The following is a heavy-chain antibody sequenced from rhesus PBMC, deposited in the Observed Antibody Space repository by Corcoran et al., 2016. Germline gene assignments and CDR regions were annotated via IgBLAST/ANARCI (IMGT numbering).Heavy chain of an antibody. V-gene: IGHV4-165*02. CDR3: ARIASRYSSWSEFDV. J-gene: IGHJ5-1*01. D-gene: IGHD6-13*01. CDR2: IGGGSGST. CDR1: GGSISDRYY. Sequence: QVQLQESGPGLVKPSETLSLTCAVSGGSISDRYYGNWIRQPPGKGREWIGYIGGGSGSTYYTPSLKSRVTISTDTSKNQFSLKLSSVTAADTAVYYCARIASRYSSWSEFDVWGAGVLVTVSS.